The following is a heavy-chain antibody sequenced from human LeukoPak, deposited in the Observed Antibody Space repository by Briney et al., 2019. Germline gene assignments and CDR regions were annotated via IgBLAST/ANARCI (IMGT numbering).Heavy chain of an antibody. V-gene: IGHV1-18*01. Sequence: ASVKVSCKASGYTFTSYGISWVRQAPGQGLEWMGWISAYNGNTNYAQKLQGRVTMTTDTSTSTAYMELRSLRSDDTAVYYCARDTSQGIAVAGTRWYFDLWGRGTLVTVSS. J-gene: IGHJ2*01. CDR1: GYTFTSYG. CDR3: ARDTSQGIAVAGTRWYFDL. CDR2: ISAYNGNT. D-gene: IGHD6-19*01.